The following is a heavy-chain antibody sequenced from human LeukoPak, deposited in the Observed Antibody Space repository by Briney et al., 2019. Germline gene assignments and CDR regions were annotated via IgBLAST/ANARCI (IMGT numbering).Heavy chain of an antibody. CDR1: GYSISSGYY. Sequence: PSETLSLTCAVYGYSISSGYYWGWIRQPPGQGLEWIGSIYHSGSTYYNPSLKSRVTISVDTSKNQFSLKLSSVTAADTAVYYCARRRRNGDYGYWGQGTLVTVSS. D-gene: IGHD4-17*01. CDR2: IYHSGST. CDR3: ARRRRNGDYGY. V-gene: IGHV4-38-2*01. J-gene: IGHJ4*02.